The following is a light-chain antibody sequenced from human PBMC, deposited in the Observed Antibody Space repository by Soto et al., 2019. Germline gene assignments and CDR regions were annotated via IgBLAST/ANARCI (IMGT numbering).Light chain of an antibody. CDR1: SSNIGAGYD. J-gene: IGLJ3*02. V-gene: IGLV1-40*01. Sequence: QSVLTQPPSVSGAPGQRVTISCTGSSSNIGAGYDVHWYQQLPGTAPKLFIFGNSNRPSGVPDRVSGSKSGTSASLAITGLQAEDEADYYCQSYDSSLRGWVFGGGTTLTVL. CDR3: QSYDSSLRGWV. CDR2: GNS.